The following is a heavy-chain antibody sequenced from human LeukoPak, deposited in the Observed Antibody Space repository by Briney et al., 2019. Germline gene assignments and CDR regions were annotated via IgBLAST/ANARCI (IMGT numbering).Heavy chain of an antibody. Sequence: GGSLRLSCAASGFTFSSYEMNWVRQAPGKGLEWVSSISSSSSFIYYADSLKGRFTISRDNAKNSLYLQMNSLRAEDTAVYYCARDQTAMEGGWGQGTLVTVSS. V-gene: IGHV3-21*01. CDR2: ISSSSSFI. D-gene: IGHD5-18*01. CDR3: ARDQTAMEGG. CDR1: GFTFSSYE. J-gene: IGHJ4*02.